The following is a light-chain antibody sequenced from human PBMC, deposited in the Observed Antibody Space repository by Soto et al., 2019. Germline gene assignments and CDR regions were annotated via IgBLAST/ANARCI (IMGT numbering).Light chain of an antibody. CDR2: AAS. CDR3: QQSDTSPYT. V-gene: IGKV1-39*01. J-gene: IGKJ2*01. CDR1: QSIRSS. Sequence: DIQMTQSPSSLYASVGDRVTITCRASQSIRSSLNWYQHKPGIAPQLLIYAASTLQSGVPSRFSGSGSGTDFTLTITSLQPEDFATYFCQQSDTSPYTFGQGTKVEI.